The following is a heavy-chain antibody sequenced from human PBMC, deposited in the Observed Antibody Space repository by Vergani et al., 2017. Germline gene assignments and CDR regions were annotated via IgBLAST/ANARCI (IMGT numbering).Heavy chain of an antibody. CDR3: ARDAHYYDSGGDY. Sequence: EVQLVESGGGLVKPGGSLRLSCAASGFTFSSCSMNWVRQAPGKGLEWVSSISSSSSYIYYADSVKGRFTISRDNAKNSLYLQMTSLRAEDTAAYYCARDAHYYDSGGDYWGQGTLVTVSS. D-gene: IGHD3-22*01. CDR2: ISSSSSYI. V-gene: IGHV3-21*01. CDR1: GFTFSSCS. J-gene: IGHJ4*02.